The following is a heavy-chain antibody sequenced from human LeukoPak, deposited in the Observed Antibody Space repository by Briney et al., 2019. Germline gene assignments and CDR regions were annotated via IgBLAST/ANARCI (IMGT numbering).Heavy chain of an antibody. D-gene: IGHD2-21*01. J-gene: IGHJ3*02. CDR2: INPNSGDK. CDR3: ARDGVMQRYCSSTSCEYCGGDCYWDAFDI. CDR1: GYTFTGYY. V-gene: IGHV1-2*02. Sequence: GASVKLSCKASGYTFTGYYMHWVRQAPGQGLEWMGWINPNSGDKNYAHKFQGRVTMTRDTSISTVYMELSRLRADDAAVYYCARDGVMQRYCSSTSCEYCGGDCYWDAFDIWCQGTRATVSS.